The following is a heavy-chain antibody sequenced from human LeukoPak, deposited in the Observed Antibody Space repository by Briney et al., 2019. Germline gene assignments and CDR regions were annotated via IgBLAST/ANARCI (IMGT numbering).Heavy chain of an antibody. J-gene: IGHJ6*03. CDR1: GGSISSYY. CDR2: IYYSGST. Sequence: SETLSLTCPVSGGSISSYYWSWIRQPPGKGLEWIEYIYYSGSTNYNPSLKIRVTISVDTSKNRFSLKLSSVTAADTAVYYCAREERNIVVVPAAQSYYYYYYMDVWGKGTTVTVSS. CDR3: AREERNIVVVPAAQSYYYYYYMDV. V-gene: IGHV4-59*01. D-gene: IGHD2-2*01.